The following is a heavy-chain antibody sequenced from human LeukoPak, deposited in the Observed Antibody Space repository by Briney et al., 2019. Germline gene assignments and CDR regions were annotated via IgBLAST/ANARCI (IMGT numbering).Heavy chain of an antibody. V-gene: IGHV4-30-4*01. CDR2: IYYSGST. Sequence: PSETLSLTCTVSGGSISSGDYCWSWIRQPPGKGLEWIGYIYYSGSTYYNPSLKSRVTISVDTSKNQFSLKLSSVTAADTAVYYCARAILTGYYYYYYYGMDVWGQGTTVTVSS. CDR3: ARAILTGYYYYYYYGMDV. D-gene: IGHD3-9*01. CDR1: GGSISSGDYC. J-gene: IGHJ6*02.